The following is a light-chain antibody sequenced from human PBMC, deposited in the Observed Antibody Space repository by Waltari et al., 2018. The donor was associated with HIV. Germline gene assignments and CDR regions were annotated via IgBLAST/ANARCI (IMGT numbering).Light chain of an antibody. CDR1: SSDVGGFDY. J-gene: IGLJ2*01. V-gene: IGLV2-8*01. Sequence: QSALTQPPSASGSPGQSVTISCTGTSSDVGGFDYVSWYHQQPPKAPKLILYEVNRRPSGVPDLFSGSKSCNTASRTVSGLQPEDEGDYYCSSYKDANDVVFGGGTKLTVL. CDR2: EVN. CDR3: SSYKDANDVV.